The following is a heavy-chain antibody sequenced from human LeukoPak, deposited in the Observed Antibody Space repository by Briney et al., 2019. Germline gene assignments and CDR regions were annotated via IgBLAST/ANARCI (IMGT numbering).Heavy chain of an antibody. J-gene: IGHJ1*01. CDR1: GFTFSSYW. CDR2: IKQDGSEK. D-gene: IGHD1-1*01. Sequence: GGSLRLSCAASGFTFSSYWMSWVRQAPGKGLEWVANIKQDGSEKYYVDSVKGRFTISRDNAKNSLYLQMNSLRAEDTAVYYCARVYGSSNWNDVGLFFQHWGQGTLVTVSS. V-gene: IGHV3-7*01. CDR3: ARVYGSSNWNDVGLFFQH.